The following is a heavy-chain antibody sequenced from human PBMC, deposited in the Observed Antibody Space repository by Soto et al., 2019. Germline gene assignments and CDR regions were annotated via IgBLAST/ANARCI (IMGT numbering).Heavy chain of an antibody. CDR3: ARERYDFWSGYYLPYGMDV. CDR1: GYSVSSNSAA. V-gene: IGHV6-1*01. Sequence: SHTRSLTCAISGYSVSSNSAAWKVIRQCPSRGLEWLGRTYYRSKWYNDYAVSVKSRITINPDTSKNQFSLQLNSVTPEDTAVYYCARERYDFWSGYYLPYGMDVWGQGTTVTVSS. D-gene: IGHD3-3*01. CDR2: TYYRSKWYN. J-gene: IGHJ6*02.